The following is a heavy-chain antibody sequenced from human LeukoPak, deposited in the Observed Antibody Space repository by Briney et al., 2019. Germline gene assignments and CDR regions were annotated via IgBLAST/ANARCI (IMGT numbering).Heavy chain of an antibody. CDR3: ARVRDRGSGYVYFDY. J-gene: IGHJ4*02. CDR2: MKQDGSEE. Sequence: GGSLRLSCAASGFTFSDYWMSWVRQAPGKGLEWLANMKQDGSEEYYVDSAKGRFTISRDNAKNSLYLQMNSLRAEDTAVYYCARVRDRGSGYVYFDYWGQGTLVTVSS. D-gene: IGHD5-12*01. V-gene: IGHV3-7*01. CDR1: GFTFSDYW.